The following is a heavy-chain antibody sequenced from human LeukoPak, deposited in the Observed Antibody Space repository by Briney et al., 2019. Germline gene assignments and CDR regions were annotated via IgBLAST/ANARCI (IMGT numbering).Heavy chain of an antibody. J-gene: IGHJ6*02. Sequence: GRSLRLSCAASGFTFDDYAMHWVRQAPGKGLEWVSGISWNSGIGHADSVKGRFTISRDNAKNSLYLQMNSLRAEDTALYYCAKATGDFYYYGMDVWGQGTTVTVSS. V-gene: IGHV3-9*01. CDR1: GFTFDDYA. D-gene: IGHD1-14*01. CDR3: AKATGDFYYYGMDV. CDR2: ISWNSGI.